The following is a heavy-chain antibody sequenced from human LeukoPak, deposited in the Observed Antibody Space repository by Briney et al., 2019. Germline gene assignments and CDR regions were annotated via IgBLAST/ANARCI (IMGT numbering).Heavy chain of an antibody. CDR3: AIYTYCSGGSCYSHSLDY. D-gene: IGHD2-15*01. CDR1: GYTFTSYG. J-gene: IGHJ4*02. Sequence: GASVKVSCKASGYTFTSYGISWVRQAPGQGLEWMGWISAYNGNTNYAQKRQGRVTMTTDTSTSTAYMELRSLRSDDTAVYYCAIYTYCSGGSCYSHSLDYWGQGTLVTVSS. V-gene: IGHV1-18*01. CDR2: ISAYNGNT.